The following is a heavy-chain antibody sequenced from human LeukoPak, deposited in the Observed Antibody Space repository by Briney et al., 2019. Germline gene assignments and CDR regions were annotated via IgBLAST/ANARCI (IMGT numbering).Heavy chain of an antibody. Sequence: ASVKVSCKASGYTFTSYDINWVRQPAGQGLEWMGWMNPNSGNTGYAQKFQGRVTMTRNTSISTAYMELSSLRSEDTAVYYCARDAFVARYCSGGSCHFDPWGQGTLVTVSS. V-gene: IGHV1-8*01. J-gene: IGHJ5*02. CDR3: ARDAFVARYCSGGSCHFDP. CDR2: MNPNSGNT. CDR1: GYTFTSYD. D-gene: IGHD2-15*01.